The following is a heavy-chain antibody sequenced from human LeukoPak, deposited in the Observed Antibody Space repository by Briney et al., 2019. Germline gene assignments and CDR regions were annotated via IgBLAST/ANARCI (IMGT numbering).Heavy chain of an antibody. CDR3: ARQMTSYDILTGYGRTYYFDY. CDR2: INHSGST. V-gene: IGHV4-34*01. Sequence: SETLSLTCAVYGGSFSVYYWSWIRQPPGKGLEWIGEINHSGSTNYNPSLKSRVTISVDTSNNHFSLKLSSVTAADTAVYYCARQMTSYDILTGYGRTYYFDYWGQGTLVTVSS. CDR1: GGSFSVYY. D-gene: IGHD3-9*01. J-gene: IGHJ4*02.